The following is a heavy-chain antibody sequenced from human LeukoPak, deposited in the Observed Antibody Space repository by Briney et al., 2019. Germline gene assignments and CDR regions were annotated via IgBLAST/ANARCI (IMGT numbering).Heavy chain of an antibody. CDR1: GFTFSSYG. V-gene: IGHV3-23*01. J-gene: IGHJ4*02. Sequence: GGSLRLSCAASGFTFSSYGMSWVRQAPGKGPEWVSGISSSASSTYYAESVKGRFTTSRDNFKNMLYLQMNSLRAEDTAVYYCAKKDGSGSWYYYFDYWGRGSLVTVSS. CDR3: AKKDGSGSWYYYFDY. D-gene: IGHD3-10*01. CDR2: ISSSASST.